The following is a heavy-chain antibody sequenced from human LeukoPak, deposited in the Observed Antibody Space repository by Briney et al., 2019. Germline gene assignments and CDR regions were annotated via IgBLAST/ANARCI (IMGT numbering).Heavy chain of an antibody. CDR2: IYNDGTT. J-gene: IGHJ4*02. CDR3: ARDPHRGGY. Sequence: PGGSLRLSCAASGFTVSDNYMSWVRQAPGKGLEWVSVIYNDGTTSHADSVKGRFTISRDNSKNTLYLQINSLRAEDTAVYYCARDPHRGGYWGQGTLVIVSS. D-gene: IGHD3-10*01. CDR1: GFTVSDNY. V-gene: IGHV3-53*01.